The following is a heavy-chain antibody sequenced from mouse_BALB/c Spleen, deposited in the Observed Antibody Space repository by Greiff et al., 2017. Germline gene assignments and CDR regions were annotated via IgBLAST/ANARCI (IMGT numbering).Heavy chain of an antibody. V-gene: IGHV3-6*02. D-gene: IGHD1-2*01. Sequence: EVQLVESGPGLVKPSQSLSLTCSVTGYSITSGYYWNWIRQFPGNKLEWMGYISYDGSNNYNPSLKNRISITRDTSKNQFFLKLNSVTTEDTATYYCARENYGYRYYFDYWGQGTTLTVSS. CDR2: ISYDGSN. J-gene: IGHJ2*01. CDR3: ARENYGYRYYFDY. CDR1: GYSITSGYY.